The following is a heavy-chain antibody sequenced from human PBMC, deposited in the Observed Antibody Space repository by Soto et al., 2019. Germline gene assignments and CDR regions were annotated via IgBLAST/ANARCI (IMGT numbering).Heavy chain of an antibody. CDR2: IIPIFGTA. D-gene: IGHD2-15*01. Sequence: QAQLVQSGAEVKKPGSSVKVSCKASGGTFSSYAISWVRQAPGQGLEWMGGIIPIFGTANYAEKFQGRVTITADESTSTAYMELSSLRSEDTAVYYCARDRGYCSGGICYLPWSYWVQGTLVTVSS. CDR3: ARDRGYCSGGICYLPWSY. V-gene: IGHV1-69*01. J-gene: IGHJ4*02. CDR1: GGTFSSYA.